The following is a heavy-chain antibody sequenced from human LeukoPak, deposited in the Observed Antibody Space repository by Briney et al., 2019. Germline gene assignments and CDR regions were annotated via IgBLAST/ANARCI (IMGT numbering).Heavy chain of an antibody. Sequence: ASVNVSCKASGYTFTSYAMHWVRQAPGQRLEWMGWINAGNGNTKYSQKFQGRVTITRDTSASTAYMELSSLRSEDTAVYYCARLGGYSYGYLDYWGQGTLVTVSS. CDR3: ARLGGYSYGYLDY. CDR2: INAGNGNT. CDR1: GYTFTSYA. J-gene: IGHJ4*02. D-gene: IGHD5-18*01. V-gene: IGHV1-3*01.